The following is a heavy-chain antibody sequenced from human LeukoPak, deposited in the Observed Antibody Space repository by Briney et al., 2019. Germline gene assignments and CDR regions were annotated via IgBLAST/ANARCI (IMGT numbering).Heavy chain of an antibody. CDR3: ARDWLSMTTVTTGDYY. D-gene: IGHD4-17*01. J-gene: IGHJ4*02. Sequence: GGSLRLSCAASGFTVSSNYMNWVRQAPGKGLDWVSYISSSSNTIYYADSVKGRFTISRDNAKNSLYLQMNSLRAEDTAVYYCARDWLSMTTVTTGDYYWGQGTLVTVSS. V-gene: IGHV3-48*01. CDR1: GFTVSSNY. CDR2: ISSSSNTI.